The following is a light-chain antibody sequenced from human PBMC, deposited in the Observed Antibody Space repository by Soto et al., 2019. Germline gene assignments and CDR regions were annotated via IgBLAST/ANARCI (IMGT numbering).Light chain of an antibody. CDR1: QSVSSSF. V-gene: IGKV3-20*01. CDR2: GSS. Sequence: EIVLTQSPGTLSLSPGERATLSCRASQSVSSSFLAWYQQKHGQAPRLLIYGSSSRATGIPDRFSGSGSGTDFTLTINRLEPEDFAVYYCQQYGSSPWTFGQGTKVDIK. CDR3: QQYGSSPWT. J-gene: IGKJ1*01.